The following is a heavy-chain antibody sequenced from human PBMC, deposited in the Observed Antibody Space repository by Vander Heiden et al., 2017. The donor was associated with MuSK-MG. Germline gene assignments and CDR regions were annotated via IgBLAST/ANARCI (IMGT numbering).Heavy chain of an antibody. D-gene: IGHD2-21*01. CDR3: AREFAYCGGDCHWGCDY. J-gene: IGHJ4*02. CDR2: ISGGGGST. CDR1: GFTFRSYA. Sequence: EVQLLESGGGLVQPGGSLRLSCAASGFTFRSYAMSWVRQAPGKGLEWVSGISGGGGSTNYADSVKGRFIISRDNSKNTLYLQMNSLRAEDTAVYYCAREFAYCGGDCHWGCDYWGQGTLVTVSS. V-gene: IGHV3-23*01.